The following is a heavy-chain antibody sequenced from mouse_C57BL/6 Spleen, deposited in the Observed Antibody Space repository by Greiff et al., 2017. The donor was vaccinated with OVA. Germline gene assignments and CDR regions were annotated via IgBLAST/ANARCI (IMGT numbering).Heavy chain of an antibody. CDR1: GFTFSSYG. Sequence: EVKLQESGGDLVKPGGSLKLSCAASGFTFSSYGMSWVRQTPDKRLEWVATIRSGGSYTYYPDSVKGRFTISRDNAKNTLYLQMSSLKSEDTAMYYCARQTVYYFDYWGQGTTLTVSS. V-gene: IGHV5-6*01. CDR3: ARQTVYYFDY. CDR2: IRSGGSYT. D-gene: IGHD1-1*01. J-gene: IGHJ2*01.